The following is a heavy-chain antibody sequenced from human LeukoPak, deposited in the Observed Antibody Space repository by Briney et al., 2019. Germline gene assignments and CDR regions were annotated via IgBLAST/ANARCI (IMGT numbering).Heavy chain of an antibody. CDR3: AGTGVTYYYDSSGPHFGY. J-gene: IGHJ4*02. CDR2: IYTSGST. CDR1: GGSISSYY. D-gene: IGHD3-22*01. V-gene: IGHV4-4*07. Sequence: SETLSLTCTVTGGSISSYYWSWIRQPAGKGLEWIGRIYTSGSTNYNPSLKSRVTMSVGTSKNQFSLKLSSVTAADTAVYYCAGTGVTYYYDSSGPHFGYWGQGTLVTVSS.